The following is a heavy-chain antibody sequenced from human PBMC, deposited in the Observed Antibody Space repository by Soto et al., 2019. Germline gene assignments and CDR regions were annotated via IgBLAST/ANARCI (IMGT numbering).Heavy chain of an antibody. CDR3: VLWPPYYFDY. D-gene: IGHD3-10*01. CDR2: ISGSGGST. V-gene: IGHV3-23*01. J-gene: IGHJ4*02. Sequence: EVQLLESGGGLVQPGGSLRLSCAASGFTFSSYAMSWVRQAPGKGLEWVSAISGSGGSTYYSDSVKGRFTISRDNSKNTMYLQMNSLRAEDTAVYYCVLWPPYYFDYWGQGTLVTVSS. CDR1: GFTFSSYA.